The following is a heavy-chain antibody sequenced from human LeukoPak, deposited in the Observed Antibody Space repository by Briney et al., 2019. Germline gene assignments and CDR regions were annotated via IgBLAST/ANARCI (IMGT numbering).Heavy chain of an antibody. Sequence: GGSLRLSCAASGFTFSSYGMHWVRQAPGKGLEWVAVIWYDGSNKYYADSVKGRFTISRDNSKNTLYLQMDSLRAEDTAVYYCAKDLSTVVTTGALDYWGQGTLVTVSS. D-gene: IGHD4-23*01. CDR3: AKDLSTVVTTGALDY. CDR2: IWYDGSNK. CDR1: GFTFSSYG. J-gene: IGHJ4*02. V-gene: IGHV3-33*06.